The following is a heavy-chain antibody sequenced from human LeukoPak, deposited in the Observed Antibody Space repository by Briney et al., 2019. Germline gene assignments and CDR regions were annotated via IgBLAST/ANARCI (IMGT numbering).Heavy chain of an antibody. CDR3: ARDPCSSTSCYGGYAFDI. J-gene: IGHJ3*02. D-gene: IGHD2-2*01. V-gene: IGHV4-4*07. CDR2: IYTSGST. CDR1: GGSISSYY. Sequence: SETLSLICTVSGGSISSYYWSWIRQPAGKGLEWIGRIYTSGSTNYNPSLKSRVTMSVDTSKNQFSLKLSSVTAADTAVYYCARDPCSSTSCYGGYAFDIWGQGTMVTVSS.